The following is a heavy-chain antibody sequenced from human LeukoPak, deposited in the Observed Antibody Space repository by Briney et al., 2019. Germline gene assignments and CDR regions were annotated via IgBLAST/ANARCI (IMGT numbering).Heavy chain of an antibody. J-gene: IGHJ4*02. CDR2: ISSSSSTI. CDR3: ARDCSGGSCYSRKNNYFDY. CDR1: GFTFSSYS. D-gene: IGHD2-15*01. Sequence: GGSLRLSCAASGFTFSSYSMNWVRQAPGKGLEWVSYISSSSSTIYYADSVKGRFTISRDNAKNSLYLQMNSLRAEDTAVYYCARDCSGGSCYSRKNNYFDYWGQGTLVTVSS. V-gene: IGHV3-48*01.